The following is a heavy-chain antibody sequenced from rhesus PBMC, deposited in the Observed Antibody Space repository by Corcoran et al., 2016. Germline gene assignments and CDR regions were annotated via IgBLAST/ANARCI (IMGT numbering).Heavy chain of an antibody. D-gene: IGHD6-43*01. CDR3: AREGIAAALDY. Sequence: QVQLVQSGAEVKKPGASVKVSCKASGFPFGSYAISWVRQAPGQGLEWMGGIIPVVGKTNYAEKVQGRGTSTADTATSTAYMELSSLRSEDTAVYYCAREGIAAALDYWGQGVLVTVSS. J-gene: IGHJ4*01. V-gene: IGHV1S10*01. CDR2: IIPVVGKT. CDR1: GFPFGSYA.